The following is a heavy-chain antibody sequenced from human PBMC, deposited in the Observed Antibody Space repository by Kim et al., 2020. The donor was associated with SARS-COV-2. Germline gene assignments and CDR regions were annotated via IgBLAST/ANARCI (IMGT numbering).Heavy chain of an antibody. CDR1: GFTFSNAW. CDR3: TTYCSSTSCYISMTPYYYGMDV. CDR2: IKSKTDGGTT. V-gene: IGHV3-15*01. Sequence: GGSLRLSCAASGFTFSNAWMSWVRQAPGKGLEWVGRIKSKTDGGTTDYAAPVKGRFTISRDDSKNTLYLQMNSLKTEDTAVYYCTTYCSSTSCYISMTPYYYGMDVWGQGTTVTVSS. D-gene: IGHD2-2*02. J-gene: IGHJ6*02.